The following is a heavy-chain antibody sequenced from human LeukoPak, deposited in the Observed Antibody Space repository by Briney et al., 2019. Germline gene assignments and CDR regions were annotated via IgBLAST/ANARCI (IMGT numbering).Heavy chain of an antibody. CDR3: VRHASPYPYGWFDP. CDR2: IYYTGSS. D-gene: IGHD4-17*01. CDR1: GGSISNCY. J-gene: IGHJ5*02. V-gene: IGHV4-59*08. Sequence: SETLSLTCTVSGGSISNCYWSWIRHPPGKGLEWIGYIYYTGSSNYSPSLKSRVTISVDTSKNQFSLKVSSVTAADTTVYYCVRHASPYPYGWFDPWGQGTLVTVSS.